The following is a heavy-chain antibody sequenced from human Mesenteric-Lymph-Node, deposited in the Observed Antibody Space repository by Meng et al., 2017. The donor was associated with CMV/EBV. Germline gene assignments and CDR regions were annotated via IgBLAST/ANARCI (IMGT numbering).Heavy chain of an antibody. D-gene: IGHD2-2*01. CDR3: ARLNCSTTSCFLDY. CDR1: RYHFNNYN. J-gene: IGHJ4*02. V-gene: IGHV1-3*04. CDR2: INIGYGNT. Sequence: ASRYHFNNYNIHWMRQAPGQRLEWMGWINIGYGNTKSLQKFQGRVTIVKDTSASTASLDLSSLRSEDTAVYYCARLNCSTTSCFLDYWGQGTLVTVSS.